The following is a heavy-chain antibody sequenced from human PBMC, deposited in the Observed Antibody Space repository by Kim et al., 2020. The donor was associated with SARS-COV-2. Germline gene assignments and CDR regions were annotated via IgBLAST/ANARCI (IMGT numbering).Heavy chain of an antibody. Sequence: ASVKVSCKASGYRFTSYGISWVRQAPGQGLEWMGWISAYNGNTKYAQNLQGRVTMTTDTSTTTAYMELRSLRSDDTAVYYCARDPDGDDAFDIWGQGTMVTVSS. CDR1: GYRFTSYG. J-gene: IGHJ3*02. CDR2: ISAYNGNT. CDR3: ARDPDGDDAFDI. V-gene: IGHV1-18*01.